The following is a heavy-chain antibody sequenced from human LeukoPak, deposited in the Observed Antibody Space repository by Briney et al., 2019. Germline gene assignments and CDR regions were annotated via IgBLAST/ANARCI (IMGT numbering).Heavy chain of an antibody. CDR2: ISAYNGNT. V-gene: IGHV1-18*04. J-gene: IGHJ4*02. CDR3: ARRHCSSTSCYPLDY. Sequence: GASVKVSCKASGYTFTSYGISWVRQAPGQGLEWMGWISAYNGNTNYAQKLQGRVTMTTDTSTSTAYMELRSLRSDDTAVYYCARRHCSSTSCYPLDYWGQGTLVTVSP. CDR1: GYTFTSYG. D-gene: IGHD2-2*01.